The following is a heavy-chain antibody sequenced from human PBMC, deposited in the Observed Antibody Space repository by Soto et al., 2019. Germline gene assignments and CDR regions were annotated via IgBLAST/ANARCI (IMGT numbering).Heavy chain of an antibody. D-gene: IGHD6-13*01. CDR3: ARSFDSSSTYGMDV. J-gene: IGHJ6*02. CDR2: IDPSDSYT. V-gene: IGHV5-10-1*01. CDR1: GYTFPPYC. Sequence: PGASLNISCMGSGYTFPPYCITWVRQLPGKGLEWMGSIDPSDSYTKYSPSFQGHVIMSADKSISTAYLHWSSLKASDTAIYYCARSFDSSSTYGMDVWGQGTTVSVSS.